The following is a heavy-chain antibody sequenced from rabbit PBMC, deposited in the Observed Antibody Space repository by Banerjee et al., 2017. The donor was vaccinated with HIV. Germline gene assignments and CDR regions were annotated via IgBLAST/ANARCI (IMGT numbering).Heavy chain of an antibody. V-gene: IGHV1S7*01. D-gene: IGHD1-1*01. Sequence: QLVESGGGLVQPGGSLKLSCKASGFTLSTYYMNWVRQAPGKGLEWIGYIEPLFHNTYYASWVNGRFTVSSHNAQNTLYLQLNSLTAADTATYFCAREDVGGSVSLWGPGTLVT. J-gene: IGHJ4*01. CDR2: IEPLFHNT. CDR3: AREDVGGSVSL. CDR1: GFTLSTYY.